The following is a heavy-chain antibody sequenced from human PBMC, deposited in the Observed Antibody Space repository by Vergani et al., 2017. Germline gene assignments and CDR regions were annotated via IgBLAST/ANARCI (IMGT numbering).Heavy chain of an antibody. Sequence: QVQLVQSGAEVKKPGSSVKVSCKASGGTFSSYAISWVRQAPGQGLEWMGRIIPILGIANYAQKFQGRVTITADKSTSTAYMELSSLRSEDTAVYYCARAQQALGGDNWFDPGGQGTLVTVSS. CDR3: ARAQQALGGDNWFDP. CDR1: GGTFSSYA. CDR2: IIPILGIA. D-gene: IGHD1/OR15-1a*01. J-gene: IGHJ5*02. V-gene: IGHV1-69*04.